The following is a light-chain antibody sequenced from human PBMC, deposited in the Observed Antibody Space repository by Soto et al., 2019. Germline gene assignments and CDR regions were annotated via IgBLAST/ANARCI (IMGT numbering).Light chain of an antibody. J-gene: IGLJ3*02. Sequence: QSVLTQPPSASGTPGQRVTISCSGSSSNIGSNYVYWYQQLPGTAPKLLIYTNDQRPSGVPDRFSGSKSGTAASLAISGLRSEDEADYYCAACDDSLRGWVFGGGTQLTVL. CDR1: SSNIGSNY. CDR3: AACDDSLRGWV. V-gene: IGLV1-47*02. CDR2: TND.